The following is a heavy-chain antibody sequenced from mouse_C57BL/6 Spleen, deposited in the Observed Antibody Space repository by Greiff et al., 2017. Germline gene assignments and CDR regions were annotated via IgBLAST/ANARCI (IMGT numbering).Heavy chain of an antibody. CDR3: ARGYGPNYFDY. Sequence: VQLQQSGAELVKPGASVKISCKASGYAFSSYWMNWVKQRPGTGLEWIGQIYPGDGDTNYNGKFKGKATLTADKSSSTAYMQLSSLTSEDSAVYFCARGYGPNYFDYWGQGTTLTVSS. V-gene: IGHV1-80*01. J-gene: IGHJ2*01. CDR2: IYPGDGDT. CDR1: GYAFSSYW. D-gene: IGHD1-1*02.